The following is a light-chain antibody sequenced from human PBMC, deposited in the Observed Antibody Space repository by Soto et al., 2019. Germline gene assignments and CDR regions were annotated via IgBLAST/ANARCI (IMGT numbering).Light chain of an antibody. CDR3: ATWDDSRNAYV. CDR1: SSNIGSNT. CDR2: DND. J-gene: IGLJ1*01. V-gene: IGLV1-44*01. Sequence: QSVLTQPPSASGTPGQRVTISASGSSSNIGSNTVSWYQQLPGTAPKLLIYDNDERPSGVPVRFSGSKSDSSASLAISGLQSDDEADYYCATWDDSRNAYVFGPGTKVTVL.